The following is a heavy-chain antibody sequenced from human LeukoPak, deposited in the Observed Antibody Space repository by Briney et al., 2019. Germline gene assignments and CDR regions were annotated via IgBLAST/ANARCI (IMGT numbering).Heavy chain of an antibody. Sequence: GGSLRLSCAASGFTFSSYSMNWVRRAPGKGLEWVASISSGSRYRYYADSVKGRFTISRDNTKNSLFLQMNSLRAEDTAVYYCARDLKADYWGQGTLVTVSS. V-gene: IGHV3-21*01. CDR1: GFTFSSYS. CDR2: ISSGSRYR. CDR3: ARDLKADY. J-gene: IGHJ4*02.